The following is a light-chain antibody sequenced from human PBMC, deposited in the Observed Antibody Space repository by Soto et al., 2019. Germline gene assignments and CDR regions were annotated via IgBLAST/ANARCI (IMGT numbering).Light chain of an antibody. J-gene: IGKJ1*01. CDR1: QNLVHSDGNTY. Sequence: DVVLTQTPLSSPVTLGQPASISCRSSQNLVHSDGNTYLSWVQQRPGQPQRLLIYQISNRFSGVPDRFSGSGAGTDFTLKISRVEAEDVGIYSCVQFSHFPRTFGQGTKVEIK. V-gene: IGKV2-24*01. CDR2: QIS. CDR3: VQFSHFPRT.